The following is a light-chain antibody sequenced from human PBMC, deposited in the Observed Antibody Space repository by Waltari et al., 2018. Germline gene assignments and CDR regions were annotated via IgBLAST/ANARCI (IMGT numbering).Light chain of an antibody. J-gene: IGKJ1*01. CDR1: QSLNTY. CDR2: DVS. CDR3: QQSYSTPRT. Sequence: IQMTQSPPSLSASVGDTVTITCRASQSLNTYLNWYQQKPGKAPKLLIYDVSSFQSGVPSRFSGSGSVTDFTLTISSLQPEDFATYYCQQSYSTPRTFGHGTKVEI. V-gene: IGKV1-39*01.